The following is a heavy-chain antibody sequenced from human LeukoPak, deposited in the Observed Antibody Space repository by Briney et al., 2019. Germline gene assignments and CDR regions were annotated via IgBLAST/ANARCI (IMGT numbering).Heavy chain of an antibody. CDR2: IFFSGTT. CDR1: GGSISGSAYY. Sequence: SETLSLTCTVSGGSISGSAYYWGWIRQPPGKGLEWIGSIFFSGTTYDNPSLKSRVTISVDTSKNQFSLKLNSVTAADTAVYSCVRRATGWYSGFDYWGRGTLVTVSA. V-gene: IGHV4-39*01. D-gene: IGHD6-19*01. CDR3: VRRATGWYSGFDY. J-gene: IGHJ4*02.